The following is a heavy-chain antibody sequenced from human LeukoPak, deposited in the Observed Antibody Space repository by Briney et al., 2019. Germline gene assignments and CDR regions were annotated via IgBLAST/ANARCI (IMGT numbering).Heavy chain of an antibody. CDR2: ISGSGGST. D-gene: IGHD6-13*01. Sequence: PGGSLRLSCAASGFTFSSYAMSWVRQAPGKGLEWVPAISGSGGSTYYADSVKGRFTISRDNAKNSLYLQMNSLRAEDTAVYYCASSRLPGYWGQGTLVTVSS. CDR3: ASSRLPGY. V-gene: IGHV3-23*01. J-gene: IGHJ4*02. CDR1: GFTFSSYA.